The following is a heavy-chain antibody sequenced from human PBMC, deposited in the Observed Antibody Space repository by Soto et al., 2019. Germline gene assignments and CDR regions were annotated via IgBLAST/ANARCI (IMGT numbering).Heavy chain of an antibody. CDR2: IYYNGNT. CDR3: TRANWYSEY. Sequence: QVQLQEWGPGLVKPSETLSLTCSVSGGSIRNHYWIWIRQPPGKGLEWIGYIYYNGNTNYNPSLKSRVTMSVDTSRNQISLKLTTVTAADTAVYYCTRANWYSEYWGQGTLVTVSS. CDR1: GGSIRNHY. D-gene: IGHD7-27*01. J-gene: IGHJ4*02. V-gene: IGHV4-59*11.